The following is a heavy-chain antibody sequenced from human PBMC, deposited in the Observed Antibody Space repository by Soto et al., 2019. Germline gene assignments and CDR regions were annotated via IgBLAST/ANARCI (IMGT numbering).Heavy chain of an antibody. CDR2: ISDSSRTM. CDR3: TRDFGYN. J-gene: IGHJ4*02. D-gene: IGHD3-16*02. Sequence: EVQLVESGGGLVQPGGSLRLSCAASGFTFSSYNMNWVRQAPGKGLEWVSYISDSSRTMFYADSVRGRFTISRDNAKNSLYLQMNSLRDEDTAVYYCTRDFGYNWGQGTLVTVSS. CDR1: GFTFSSYN. V-gene: IGHV3-48*02.